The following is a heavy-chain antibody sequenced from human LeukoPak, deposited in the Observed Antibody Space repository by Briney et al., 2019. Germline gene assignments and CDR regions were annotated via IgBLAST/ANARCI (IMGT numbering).Heavy chain of an antibody. V-gene: IGHV4-59*01. J-gene: IGHJ2*01. D-gene: IGHD5-24*01. CDR2: VSYSGRT. Sequence: SETLSLTCTVSGGSITNYYWNWIRQPPGKDLEWIGCVSYSGRTHYSSALKSRVTISVDTSKNQFSLNLRSVTAADTAVYYCARPGRQDAYNGHYWYFDLWGRGTLVAVSS. CDR3: ARPGRQDAYNGHYWYFDL. CDR1: GGSITNYY.